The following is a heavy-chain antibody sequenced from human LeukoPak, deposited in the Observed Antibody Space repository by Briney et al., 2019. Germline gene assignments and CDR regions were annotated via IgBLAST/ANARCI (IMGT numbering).Heavy chain of an antibody. V-gene: IGHV4-34*01. CDR1: GGSFSNYY. J-gene: IGHJ5*02. Sequence: SETLSLTCALYGGSFSNYYWSWIRQPPGKGLEWIGEINHSGTTNYSPSLKSRVTISVDTSKNQFSLKLSSVTAADTAVYYCASRFDPWGQGTLVTVSS. CDR3: ASRFDP. CDR2: INHSGTT.